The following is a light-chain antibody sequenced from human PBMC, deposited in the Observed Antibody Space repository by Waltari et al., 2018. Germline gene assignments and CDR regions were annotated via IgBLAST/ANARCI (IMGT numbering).Light chain of an antibody. CDR1: QDVGSW. CDR2: TAS. V-gene: IGKV1-12*01. CDR3: QQSDSFPLT. Sequence: DIQMTQSPSSVSASVGDRVTISCRSSQDVGSWLAWYQQRPGKDPNLLIHTASNLQSGVPSRFSGTRSGTEFTLIIDGLQPEDFATYFCQQSDSFPLTFGGGTKLKMK. J-gene: IGKJ4*01.